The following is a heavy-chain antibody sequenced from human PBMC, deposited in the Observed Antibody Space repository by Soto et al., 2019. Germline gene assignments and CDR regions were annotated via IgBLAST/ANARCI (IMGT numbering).Heavy chain of an antibody. D-gene: IGHD1-26*01. CDR1: GFTFSSFA. Sequence: QVQLVESGGGVVQSGRSLRLSCSASGFTFSSFAMHWVRQAPGKGLEWVAYISYDGNYKYYVDSVQGRFTISRDNSKNTLYLQMNRLRVEDTAVYYCAKDLVGRGDYWGQGTLVTVSS. CDR2: ISYDGNYK. CDR3: AKDLVGRGDY. V-gene: IGHV3-33*05. J-gene: IGHJ4*02.